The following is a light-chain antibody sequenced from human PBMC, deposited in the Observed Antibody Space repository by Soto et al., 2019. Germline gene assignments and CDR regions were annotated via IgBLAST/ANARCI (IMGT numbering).Light chain of an antibody. V-gene: IGLV1-40*01. CDR1: GSNLGAGYD. Sequence: QPVLTQPPSMSGAPGQRVTMSCTGSGSNLGAGYDVHWYQRLPGAAPKLLIYDNTHRPSGVPNRFSGSKSGTSASLAITGLQAEDEADYYCQSYDSGLSGHWVFGGGTKLTVL. CDR3: QSYDSGLSGHWV. CDR2: DNT. J-gene: IGLJ3*02.